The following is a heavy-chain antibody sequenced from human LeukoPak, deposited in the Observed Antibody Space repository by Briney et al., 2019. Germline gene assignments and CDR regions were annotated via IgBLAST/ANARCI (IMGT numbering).Heavy chain of an antibody. J-gene: IGHJ5*02. D-gene: IGHD3-10*01. CDR3: ARLGSGSSIRGFDP. V-gene: IGHV4-39*01. Sequence: SETLSLTCTVSGGSISISSYYWAWIRQPPGKGLQWIANVYYTGSTNSNLSLKRRVTISVDTSKNQFSLKLTSVTAADTAVYYCARLGSGSSIRGFDPWGQGTLVTVSS. CDR2: VYYTGST. CDR1: GGSISISSYY.